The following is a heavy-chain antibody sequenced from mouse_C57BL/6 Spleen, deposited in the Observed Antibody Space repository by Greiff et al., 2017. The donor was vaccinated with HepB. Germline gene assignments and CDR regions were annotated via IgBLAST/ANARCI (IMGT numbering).Heavy chain of an antibody. CDR1: GYTFTSYW. Sequence: QVQLQQPGAELVRPGSSVKLSCKASGYTFTSYWMHWVKQRPIQGLEWIGNIDPSDSETHYNQKFKDKATLTVDKSSSTAYMQLSSLTSEDSAVYYCARRYYGGDAMDYWGQGTSVTVSS. V-gene: IGHV1-52*01. CDR3: ARRYYGGDAMDY. J-gene: IGHJ4*01. CDR2: IDPSDSET. D-gene: IGHD1-2*01.